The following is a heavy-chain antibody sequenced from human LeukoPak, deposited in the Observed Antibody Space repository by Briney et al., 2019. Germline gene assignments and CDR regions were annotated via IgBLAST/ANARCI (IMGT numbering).Heavy chain of an antibody. Sequence: GGSLRLSCAASGFTFSSYAMHWVRQAPGKGLEWVAVISYDGSNKYYADSVKGRITISRDNSKNTLYLQMNSLRAEDTAVYYCASTSPYWGQGTLVTVSS. D-gene: IGHD3-16*01. V-gene: IGHV3-30-3*01. J-gene: IGHJ4*02. CDR1: GFTFSSYA. CDR3: ASTSPY. CDR2: ISYDGSNK.